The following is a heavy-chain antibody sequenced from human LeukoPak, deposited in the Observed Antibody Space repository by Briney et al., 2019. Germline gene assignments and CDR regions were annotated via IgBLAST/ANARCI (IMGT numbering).Heavy chain of an antibody. CDR2: INHSGST. V-gene: IGHV4-34*01. CDR3: ASVGGVTTGRWFDP. Sequence: SETLSLTCAVYGGSFSGYYWSWIRQPPGKGLEWIGEINHSGSTNYNPSLKSRVTISVDTSRNQFSLNLKSVTAADTAVYYCASVGGVTTGRWFDPWGQGTLVIVSS. J-gene: IGHJ5*02. CDR1: GGSFSGYY. D-gene: IGHD4-17*01.